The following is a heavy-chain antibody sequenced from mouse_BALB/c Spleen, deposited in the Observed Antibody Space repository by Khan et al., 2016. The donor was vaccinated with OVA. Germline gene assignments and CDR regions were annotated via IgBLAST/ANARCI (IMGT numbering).Heavy chain of an antibody. J-gene: IGHJ2*01. Sequence: QVQLQQSGAELAKPGASVKMSCKASGYTFTTYWMHWVKQRPGQGLEWIGYINPTSGYTDYNEKFKDRAILSADKSSSTAYKQLSSLTSEDSAVYYSTRDRIDYWGQGTTLTDAS. V-gene: IGHV1-7*01. CDR3: TRDRIDY. CDR2: INPTSGYT. CDR1: GYTFTTYW.